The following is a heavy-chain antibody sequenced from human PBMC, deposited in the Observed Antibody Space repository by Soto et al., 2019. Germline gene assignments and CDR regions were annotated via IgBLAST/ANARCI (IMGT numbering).Heavy chain of an antibody. J-gene: IGHJ4*02. CDR2: ISGSGSVT. CDR1: GFIFRNYG. V-gene: IGHV3-23*01. Sequence: XGSLVLSCGASGFIFRNYGLSWVRQAPGKGLEWVSDISGSGSVTNYADSVKGRFTISRDNSNNTLSLQMDSLRAEDTAVYYCAKGGVAAARGYFDHWGQGTRVTVSS. D-gene: IGHD6-13*01. CDR3: AKGGVAAARGYFDH.